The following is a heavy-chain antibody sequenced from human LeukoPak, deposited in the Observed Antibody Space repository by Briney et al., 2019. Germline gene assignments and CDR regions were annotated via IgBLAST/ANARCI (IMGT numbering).Heavy chain of an antibody. Sequence: SETLSLTCTVSGGSISSYYWSWIRQPAGKGLEWIGRIYTSGSTNYNPSLKSRVTISVDTSKNQFSLKLSSVTAADMAVYYCARLTLYYDILTGYSPNWFAPWSQGTLVTVSS. J-gene: IGHJ5*02. D-gene: IGHD3-9*01. V-gene: IGHV4-4*07. CDR2: IYTSGST. CDR1: GGSISSYY. CDR3: ARLTLYYDILTGYSPNWFAP.